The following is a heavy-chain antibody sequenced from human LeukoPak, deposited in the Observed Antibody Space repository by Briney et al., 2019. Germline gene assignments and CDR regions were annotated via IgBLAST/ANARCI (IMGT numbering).Heavy chain of an antibody. D-gene: IGHD3-16*02. CDR3: ARAPNYVWGSYRYNWFDP. J-gene: IGHJ5*02. CDR1: GGTFSSYA. V-gene: IGHV1-69*13. CDR2: IIPIFGTA. Sequence: GASVKVSYKASGGTFSSYAISWVRQAPGQGLEWMGGIIPIFGTANYAQKFQGRVTITADESTSTAYMELSSLRSEDTAVYYCARAPNYVWGSYRYNWFDPWGQGTLVTVSS.